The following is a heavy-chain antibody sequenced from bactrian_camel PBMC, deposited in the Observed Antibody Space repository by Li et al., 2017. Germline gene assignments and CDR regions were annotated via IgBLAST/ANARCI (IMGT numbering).Heavy chain of an antibody. V-gene: IGHV3S25*01. J-gene: IGHJ6*01. CDR3: AAGRVLIAA. D-gene: IGHD1*01. Sequence: VESGGGLVQPGGSLRLSCAASGFTASMYYINWVRQAPGKGLEWISVIDGGGHTTYYADSVKGRFTISRDNVKNTLSLQLFNLKTEDTAIYYCAAGRVLIAAWGQGTQVTVS. CDR1: GFTASMYY. CDR2: IDGGGHTT.